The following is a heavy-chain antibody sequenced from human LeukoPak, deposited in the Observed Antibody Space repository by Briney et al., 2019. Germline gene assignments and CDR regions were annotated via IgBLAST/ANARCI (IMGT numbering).Heavy chain of an antibody. CDR3: ARHGDYGELRLDY. V-gene: IGHV5-51*01. D-gene: IGHD4-17*01. CDR1: GYSFTTYW. J-gene: IGHJ4*02. Sequence: RGESLKISCKGSGYSFTTYWIAWVRQMPGKGLEWMGIIDPGDSDTRYSPSFQGQVTISADKSISTAYLQWSSLKASDSAMYYCARHGDYGELRLDYWGQGTLVTVSS. CDR2: IDPGDSDT.